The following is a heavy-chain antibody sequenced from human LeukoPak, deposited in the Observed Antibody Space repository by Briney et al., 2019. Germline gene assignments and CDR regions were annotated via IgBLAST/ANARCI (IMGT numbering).Heavy chain of an antibody. Sequence: HPGGSLRLSCAASGFTFSSYEMNWVRQAPGKGLEWVSYISSSGSTIYYADSVKVRFTISRDNAKNSLYLKMNSLRAEDTAVYYCAELGITMIGGVWGKGTTVTISS. D-gene: IGHD3-10*02. CDR3: AELGITMIGGV. CDR1: GFTFSSYE. CDR2: ISSSGSTI. J-gene: IGHJ6*04. V-gene: IGHV3-48*03.